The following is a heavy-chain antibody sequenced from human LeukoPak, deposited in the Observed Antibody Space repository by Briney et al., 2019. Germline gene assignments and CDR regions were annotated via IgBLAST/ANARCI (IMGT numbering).Heavy chain of an antibody. J-gene: IGHJ5*02. CDR1: VYTFTSYG. CDR3: ARVLRSTGWFYP. CDR2: ISAYNGDT. V-gene: IGHV1-18*01. D-gene: IGHD5/OR15-5a*01. Sequence: EASVKVSCKASVYTFTSYGISWVRQAPGQGLEWMGWISAYNGDTNYAQKLQGRVTMTTDTSTSTAYMELRSLRSDDTAVYYCARVLRSTGWFYPWVQGTLVTVSS.